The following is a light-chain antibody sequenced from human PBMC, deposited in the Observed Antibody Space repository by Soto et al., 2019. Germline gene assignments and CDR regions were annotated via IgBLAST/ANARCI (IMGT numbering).Light chain of an antibody. Sequence: QSVLTQPASVSGSPGQSITISCTGTNNDVGGYKLVSWYRQHPGKVPKVVIYEGSKRPSGVSNRFSGSKSGNTASLTISGLQAEDEAYYYCWSYAGNTIFVFGGGTKLTVL. CDR3: WSYAGNTIFV. J-gene: IGLJ2*01. CDR2: EGS. V-gene: IGLV2-23*03. CDR1: NNDVGGYKL.